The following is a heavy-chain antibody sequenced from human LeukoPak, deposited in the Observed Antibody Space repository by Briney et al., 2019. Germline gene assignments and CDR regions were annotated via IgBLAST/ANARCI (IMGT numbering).Heavy chain of an antibody. Sequence: ASVKVSCKASGYTFTGYYMHWLRQAPGQGLEWMGWINPNSGGTNYAQKFQGRVTMTRDTSISTAYMELSRLRSDDTAVYYCARVLSQRRYCGSTSCPDYWSQGTLVTVSS. CDR3: ARVLSQRRYCGSTSCPDY. CDR2: INPNSGGT. D-gene: IGHD2-2*01. J-gene: IGHJ4*02. V-gene: IGHV1-2*02. CDR1: GYTFTGYY.